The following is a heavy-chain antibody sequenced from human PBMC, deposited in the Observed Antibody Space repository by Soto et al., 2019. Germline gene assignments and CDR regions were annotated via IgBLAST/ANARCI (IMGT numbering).Heavy chain of an antibody. J-gene: IGHJ6*02. D-gene: IGHD3-16*01. Sequence: SVKVSCKASGYTFSDFDINWLRQAAGQGPEWMGWMNAKSGDTFSAQRLQGKFNMTWDTSLSTAYMEVGSLTSDDAAIYYCARGNPFNYAGFDVWGQGTT. CDR3: ARGNPFNYAGFDV. V-gene: IGHV1-8*01. CDR2: MNAKSGDT. CDR1: GYTFSDFD.